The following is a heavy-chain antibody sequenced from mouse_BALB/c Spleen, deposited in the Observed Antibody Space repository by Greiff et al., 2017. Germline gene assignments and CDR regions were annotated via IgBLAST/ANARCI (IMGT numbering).Heavy chain of an antibody. J-gene: IGHJ4*01. CDR2: ISSGGSYT. Sequence: EVQGVESGGGLVKPGGSLKLSCAASGFTFSSYAMSWVRQTPEKRLEWVATISSGGSYTYYPDSVKGRFTISRDNAKNTLYLQMSSLRSEDTAMYYCARHGMDYWGQGTSVTVSS. CDR3: ARHGMDY. V-gene: IGHV5-9-3*01. CDR1: GFTFSSYA.